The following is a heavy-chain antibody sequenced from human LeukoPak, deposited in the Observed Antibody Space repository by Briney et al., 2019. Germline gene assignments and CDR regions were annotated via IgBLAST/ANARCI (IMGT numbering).Heavy chain of an antibody. CDR3: AREAGYNLGSFYYYYMDV. V-gene: IGHV1-8*03. CDR2: MNPNSGNT. Sequence: GASVKVSCKASGYTFTGYYMHWVRQAPGQGLEWMGWMNPNSGNTGYAQKFQGRVTITRNTSISTAYMELSSLRSEDTAVYYCAREAGYNLGSFYYYYMDVWGKGTTVTVSS. D-gene: IGHD3-10*01. J-gene: IGHJ6*03. CDR1: GYTFTGYY.